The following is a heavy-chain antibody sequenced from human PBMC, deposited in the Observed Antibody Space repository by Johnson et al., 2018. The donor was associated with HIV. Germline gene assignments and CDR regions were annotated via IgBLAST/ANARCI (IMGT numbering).Heavy chain of an antibody. D-gene: IGHD3-22*01. CDR1: GFTLRTYA. Sequence: QEQLVESGGGVVQPGRSLRLSCAASGFTLRTYAMHWVRQAPGKGLEWVAVISYAGSNKYYADSVKGRFTISRDNSKNTLYLQMNSLRGEDTAVYYCASCESDSSGRGAFDIWGQGTMVTVSS. J-gene: IGHJ3*02. CDR2: ISYAGSNK. V-gene: IGHV3-30-3*01. CDR3: ASCESDSSGRGAFDI.